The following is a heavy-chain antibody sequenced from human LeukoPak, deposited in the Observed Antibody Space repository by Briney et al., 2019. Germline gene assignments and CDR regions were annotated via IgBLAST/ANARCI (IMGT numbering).Heavy chain of an antibody. V-gene: IGHV3-23*01. D-gene: IGHD1-26*01. CDR2: ITSGGGST. J-gene: IGHJ4*02. Sequence: GGSLRLSCAASGFTFNNYAMNWVRQAPGKGLEWVSAITSGGGSTFYADSVKGRFTISRDNSKNTLYLQMNSLTADDTAVYYCAGQRRDSGPEGYLGQGTLVTVSS. CDR1: GFTFNNYA. CDR3: AGQRRDSGPEGY.